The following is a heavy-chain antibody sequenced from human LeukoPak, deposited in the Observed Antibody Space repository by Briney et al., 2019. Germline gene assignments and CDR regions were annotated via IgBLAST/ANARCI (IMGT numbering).Heavy chain of an antibody. D-gene: IGHD5-18*01. CDR1: GGSISSYY. CDR3: ASYSSNTGGDVGGGLYGMDV. V-gene: IGHV4-59*12. J-gene: IGHJ6*02. Sequence: PSETLSLTCTVSGGSISSYYWSWIRQPPGKGLEWIGYIYYSGSTNYNPSLKSRVTISVDTSKNQFSLKLSSVTAADTAVYYCASYSSNTGGDVGGGLYGMDVWGQGTTVTVSS. CDR2: IYYSGST.